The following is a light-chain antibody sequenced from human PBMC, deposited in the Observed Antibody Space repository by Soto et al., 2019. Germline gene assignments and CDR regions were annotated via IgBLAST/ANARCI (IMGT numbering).Light chain of an antibody. CDR1: SSDVGGYYY. J-gene: IGLJ1*01. Sequence: QSVLTQPASVSGSPGQSITISCTGTSSDVGGYYYVSWYQQLPGKAPKLMISEVSNRPSGVSNRFSGTKSGNTASLTISGLPAEEEADYYCSSYTAGGTVFGTGTKVTVL. CDR2: EVS. V-gene: IGLV2-14*01. CDR3: SSYTAGGTV.